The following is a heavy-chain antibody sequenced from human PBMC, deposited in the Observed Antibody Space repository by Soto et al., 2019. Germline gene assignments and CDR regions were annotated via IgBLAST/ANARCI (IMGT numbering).Heavy chain of an antibody. CDR1: GGTFDTFI. D-gene: IGHD1-7*01. CDR2: IVPMLGTP. Sequence: QVQLVQSGAEVKEPGSSVRVSCKASGGTFDTFIMNWVRQTPGQGLEWMGGIVPMLGTPTYAEKFKGRVTISATGSTSTMYVEVTSLRPEDPAIYDCARDGTYRSSLSQYAGMAVSGQGTTVTVSS. J-gene: IGHJ6*02. V-gene: IGHV1-69*01. CDR3: ARDGTYRSSLSQYAGMAV.